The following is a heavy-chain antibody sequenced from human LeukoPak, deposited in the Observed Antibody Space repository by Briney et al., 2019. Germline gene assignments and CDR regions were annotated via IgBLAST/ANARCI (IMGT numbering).Heavy chain of an antibody. CDR1: GFTISYNY. CDR3: AKGSSGWPANYWYFDL. Sequence: PGGSLRLSCAASGFTISYNYMSWVRQAPGKGLEWVSVIYSGGGTYYADSVKGRFTISRDNAKNTLFLQMNSLRAEDTAVYFCAKGSSGWPANYWYFDLWGRGTLVTVSS. CDR2: IYSGGGT. D-gene: IGHD6-19*01. J-gene: IGHJ2*01. V-gene: IGHV3-53*01.